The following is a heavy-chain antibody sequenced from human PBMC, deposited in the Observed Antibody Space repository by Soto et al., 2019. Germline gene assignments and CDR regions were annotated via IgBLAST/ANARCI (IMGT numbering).Heavy chain of an antibody. CDR2: IIPIFGTA. V-gene: IGHV1-69*13. D-gene: IGHD3-10*01. J-gene: IGHJ5*02. CDR3: AREAPGMVRGVKRGWFDP. CDR1: GGTFSSYA. Sequence: SVKVSCKASGGTFSSYAISWVRQAPGQGLEWMGGIIPIFGTANYAQKFQGRVTITADESTSTAYMELSSLRSEDTAVYYCAREAPGMVRGVKRGWFDPWGQGTLVTVSS.